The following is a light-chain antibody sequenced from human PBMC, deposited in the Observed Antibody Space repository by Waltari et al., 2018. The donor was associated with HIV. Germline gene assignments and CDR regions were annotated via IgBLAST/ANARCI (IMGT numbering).Light chain of an antibody. V-gene: IGKV3-20*01. J-gene: IGKJ2*01. CDR3: QQYGNSPPYT. Sequence: EIVLTQSPGTLSLSPGERATLSCRASQSVTNNYLAWYQQKPGQAPGLLIYGASSRATGIPDRFSGSGSGTDFTLTISRLEPEDSAVYYCQQYGNSPPYTFGQGTKLEIK. CDR1: QSVTNNY. CDR2: GAS.